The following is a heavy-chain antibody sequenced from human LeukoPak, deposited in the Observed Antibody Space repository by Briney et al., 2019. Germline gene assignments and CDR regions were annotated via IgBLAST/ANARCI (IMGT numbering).Heavy chain of an antibody. D-gene: IGHD6-6*01. CDR1: GGSFSGYY. Sequence: SETLSPTCAVYGGSFSGYYWSWIRQPPGKGLEWIGEINHSGSTNYNPSLKSRVTISVDTSKNQFSLKLSSVTAADTAVYYCARVGIAARHFDYWGQGTLVTVSS. CDR3: ARVGIAARHFDY. CDR2: INHSGST. V-gene: IGHV4-34*01. J-gene: IGHJ4*02.